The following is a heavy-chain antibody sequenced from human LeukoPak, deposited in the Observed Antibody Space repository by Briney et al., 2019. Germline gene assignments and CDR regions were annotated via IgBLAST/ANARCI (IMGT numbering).Heavy chain of an antibody. Sequence: PSETLSLTCTVSGGSLSGVHWTWIRQPPGKGLEWIGNIYFTGRTKITPSLDSRVTMSIDTSQSHFSLRLTSVTAADTAVYYCARRLAQTYFFDYWGQGTLVTASS. CDR1: GGSLSGVH. V-gene: IGHV4-4*09. CDR3: ARRLAQTYFFDY. J-gene: IGHJ4*02. D-gene: IGHD6-19*01. CDR2: IYFTGRT.